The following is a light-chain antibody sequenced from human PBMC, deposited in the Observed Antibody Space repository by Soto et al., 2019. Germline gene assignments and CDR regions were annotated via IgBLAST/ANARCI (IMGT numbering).Light chain of an antibody. CDR2: GAS. CDR3: QQYNNWPPWT. J-gene: IGKJ1*01. CDR1: QSVSNN. Sequence: EIVMTQSQATLSVSPGERATLSCGASQSVSNNLAWYQQKPGQAPRLLIYGASTRATGIPARFSGSGSGTEFTLTISSLQSEDFAVYYCQQYNNWPPWTFGQGTKVEIK. V-gene: IGKV3-15*01.